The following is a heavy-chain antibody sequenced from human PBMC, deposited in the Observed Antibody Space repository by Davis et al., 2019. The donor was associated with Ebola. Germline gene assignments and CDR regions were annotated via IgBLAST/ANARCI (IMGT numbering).Heavy chain of an antibody. D-gene: IGHD2-8*02. Sequence: GGSLRLSCAASGFTFSGSAMHWVRQAPGKGLEWVAVISYDGSNKYYADSVKGRFTISRDNSQNTLSLQMNSLRAEDTAVYYCAEIYWVRYGMDVWGKGTTVTVSS. CDR3: AEIYWVRYGMDV. CDR1: GFTFSGSA. CDR2: ISYDGSNK. J-gene: IGHJ6*04. V-gene: IGHV3-30-3*01.